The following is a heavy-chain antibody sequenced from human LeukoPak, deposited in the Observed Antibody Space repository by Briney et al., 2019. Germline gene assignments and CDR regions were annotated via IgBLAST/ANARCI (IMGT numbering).Heavy chain of an antibody. CDR3: ATDPLFGYYYDTSGYRPFDY. CDR2: ISASGGST. Sequence: GGSLRLSCAASGFTFTNYGMSWVRQAPGKGLEWVSGISASGGSTYYADSVKGRFAISKDNSKNTLYLQMSSLRADDTAVYYCATDPLFGYYYDTSGYRPFDYWGQGTLVTVSS. CDR1: GFTFTNYG. J-gene: IGHJ4*02. D-gene: IGHD3-22*01. V-gene: IGHV3-23*01.